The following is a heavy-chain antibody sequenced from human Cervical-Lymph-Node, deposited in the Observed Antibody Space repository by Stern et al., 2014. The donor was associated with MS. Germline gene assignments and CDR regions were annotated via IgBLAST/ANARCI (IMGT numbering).Heavy chain of an antibody. V-gene: IGHV3-33*01. CDR1: GFTFSNYA. D-gene: IGHD6-19*01. CDR3: ARGRYSSGWYLHKY. CDR2: LWYDGNEK. Sequence: VQLVESGGGVVQPGRSLRLSCIASGFTFSNYAMHWVRQAPGKGLEWVAVLWYDGNEKYYADSVQGRFTISRDNSKNTVYLQMNSLRADDTAVYYCARGRYSSGWYLHKYWGQGMLVTVSS. J-gene: IGHJ4*02.